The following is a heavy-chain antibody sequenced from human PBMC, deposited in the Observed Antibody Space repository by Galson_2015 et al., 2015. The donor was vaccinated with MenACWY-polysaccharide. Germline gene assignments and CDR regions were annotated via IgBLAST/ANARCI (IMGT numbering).Heavy chain of an antibody. V-gene: IGHV1-3*01. J-gene: IGHJ4*02. CDR3: ARVGGGSGWPFDY. CDR1: GYTFTSYA. D-gene: IGHD6-19*01. Sequence: SVKVSCKASGYTFTSYAMHWVRQAPGQRLEWMGWINAGNGNTKYSQKFQGRVTITRDTSASTAYMELSSLRSEDTAVYYCARVGGGSGWPFDYWGQGTLVTVSS. CDR2: INAGNGNT.